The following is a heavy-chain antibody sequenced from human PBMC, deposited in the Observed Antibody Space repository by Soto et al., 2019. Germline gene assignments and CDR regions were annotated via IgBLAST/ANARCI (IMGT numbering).Heavy chain of an antibody. J-gene: IGHJ4*02. CDR2: IYYTGST. D-gene: IGHD3-22*01. V-gene: IGHV4-61*01. Sequence: SETLSLTCTVSGGSVTGGTYYWTWIRQPPGKGLEWIGYIYYTGSTNYNLSLKSRVSISLDTSKNQFSLRLSSVTAADTAMYYCARGRDYDSSGYYFLAYWGQGTPVPVSS. CDR3: ARGRDYDSSGYYFLAY. CDR1: GGSVTGGTYY.